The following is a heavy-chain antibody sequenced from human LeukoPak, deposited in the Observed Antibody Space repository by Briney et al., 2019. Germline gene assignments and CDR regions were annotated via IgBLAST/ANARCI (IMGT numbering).Heavy chain of an antibody. V-gene: IGHV4-59*01. Sequence: SETLSLTCTVSGGSISSYYWSWIRQPPGKGLEWIGYIYYSGSTNYNPSLKSRVTISVDTSKNQFSLKLSSVTAADTAVYYCARGKNYCSSTSCLPSWFDPWGQGTLVTVSS. CDR2: IYYSGST. D-gene: IGHD2-2*01. J-gene: IGHJ5*02. CDR3: ARGKNYCSSTSCLPSWFDP. CDR1: GGSISSYY.